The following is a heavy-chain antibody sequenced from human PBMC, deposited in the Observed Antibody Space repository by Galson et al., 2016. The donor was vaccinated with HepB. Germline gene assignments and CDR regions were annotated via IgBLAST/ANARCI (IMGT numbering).Heavy chain of an antibody. CDR2: ISSNGGNI. CDR1: GFTFSYYT. Sequence: SLRLSCAASGFTFSYYTMRWVRQAPGKGLEYVSAISSNGGNIYYAESVKGRFTISRDNSKNTLFLHMTSLRAEDTAVYYCLLGLWGGSYRIHDYWGQGTLVTVSS. D-gene: IGHD1-26*01. CDR3: LLGLWGGSYRIHDY. V-gene: IGHV3-64D*06. J-gene: IGHJ4*02.